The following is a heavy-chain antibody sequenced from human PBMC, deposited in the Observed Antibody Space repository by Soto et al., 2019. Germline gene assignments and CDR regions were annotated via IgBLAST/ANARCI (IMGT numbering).Heavy chain of an antibody. CDR3: ARVTAMVAGPFDY. V-gene: IGHV1-69*06. CDR2: IIPIFGTA. J-gene: IGHJ4*02. CDR1: GGTFSSYA. Sequence: GASVKVSCKASGGTFSSYAISWVRQAPGQGLEWMGGIIPIFGTANYAQKFQGRVTITADTSASTAYMELSSLISEDTAVIYCARVTAMVAGPFDYWGQGTQVTVSS. D-gene: IGHD5-18*01.